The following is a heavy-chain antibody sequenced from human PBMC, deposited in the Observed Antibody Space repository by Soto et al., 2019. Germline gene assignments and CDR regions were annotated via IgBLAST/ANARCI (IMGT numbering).Heavy chain of an antibody. V-gene: IGHV4-59*01. CDR1: GGSISSYY. Sequence: QVQLQESGPGLVKPSETLSLPCTVSGGSISSYYWSWIRQPPGKGLEWIGYTYYSGSTNYNPSLKSRVTISVDTSKNQFSLKLSSVTAADTAVYYCARSLRQYYYYYYMDVWGKGTTVTVSS. CDR2: TYYSGST. D-gene: IGHD3-16*02. CDR3: ARSLRQYYYYYYMDV. J-gene: IGHJ6*03.